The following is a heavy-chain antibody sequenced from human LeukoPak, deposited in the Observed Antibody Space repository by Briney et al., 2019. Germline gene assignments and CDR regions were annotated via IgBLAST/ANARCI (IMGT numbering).Heavy chain of an antibody. CDR3: ARAGFGELFSDY. CDR2: IYHSGST. Sequence: SETLSLTCAVSGGSISSSNWWSWVRQPPGKGLEWIGEIYHSGSTNYNPSLKSRVTISVDKSKNQFSLKLGSVTAADTAVYYCARAGFGELFSDYWGQGTLVTVSS. V-gene: IGHV4-4*02. CDR1: GGSISSSNW. J-gene: IGHJ4*02. D-gene: IGHD3-10*01.